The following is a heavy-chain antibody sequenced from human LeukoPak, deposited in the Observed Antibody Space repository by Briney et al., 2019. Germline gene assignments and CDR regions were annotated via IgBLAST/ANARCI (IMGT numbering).Heavy chain of an antibody. CDR1: GFTFSSYG. Sequence: GGSLRLPCAASGFTFSSYGMHWVRQAPGKGLEWVAVIWYDGSNKYYADSVKGRFTISRDNSKNTLYLQMNSLRAEGTAVYYCARDEVANYGMDVWGQGITVTVSS. CDR3: ARDEVANYGMDV. V-gene: IGHV3-33*01. D-gene: IGHD5-12*01. CDR2: IWYDGSNK. J-gene: IGHJ6*02.